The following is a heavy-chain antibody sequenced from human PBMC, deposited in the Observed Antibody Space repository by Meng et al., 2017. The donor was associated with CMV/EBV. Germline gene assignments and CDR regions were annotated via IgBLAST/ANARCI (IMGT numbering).Heavy chain of an antibody. D-gene: IGHD3-3*01. Sequence: GESLKISCAASGFTFSSYSMNWVRQAPGKGLEWVSSISSSSSYIYYADSVKGRFTISRDNAKNSLYLQMNSLRAEDTAVHYCARDYPLRSYVGYGMDVWGQGTTVTVSS. J-gene: IGHJ6*02. CDR1: GFTFSSYS. CDR2: ISSSSSYI. V-gene: IGHV3-21*01. CDR3: ARDYPLRSYVGYGMDV.